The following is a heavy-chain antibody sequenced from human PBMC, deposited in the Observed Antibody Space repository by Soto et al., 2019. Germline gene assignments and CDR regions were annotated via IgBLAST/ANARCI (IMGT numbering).Heavy chain of an antibody. V-gene: IGHV3-21*01. CDR3: ARDFSSPTDLFDY. CDR2: ISSSSSYI. CDR1: GFTFSSYS. Sequence: PGGSMRLSCAASGFTFSSYSMNWVRQAPGKGLEWVSSISSSSSYIYYADSVKGRFTISRDNAKNSLYLQMNSLRAEDTAVYYCARDFSSPTDLFDYWGQGTLVTVSS. J-gene: IGHJ4*02. D-gene: IGHD4-4*01.